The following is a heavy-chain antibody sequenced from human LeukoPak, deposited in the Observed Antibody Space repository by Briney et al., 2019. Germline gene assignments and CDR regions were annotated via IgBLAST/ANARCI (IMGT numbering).Heavy chain of an antibody. CDR2: ISAYNGNT. CDR1: GYTFTYYG. V-gene: IGHV1-18*01. Sequence: GASVKVSCKASGYTFTYYGISWVRQAPGQGLEWMGWISAYNGNTKYAQKLQGRVTMTRDTSTSTAYMELRSLRSDDTAVYYCARESEYSGTYYFNYWGQGTLVTVSS. J-gene: IGHJ4*02. CDR3: ARESEYSGTYYFNY. D-gene: IGHD1-26*01.